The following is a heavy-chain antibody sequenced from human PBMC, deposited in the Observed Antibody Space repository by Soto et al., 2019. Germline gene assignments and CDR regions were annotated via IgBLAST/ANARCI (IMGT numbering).Heavy chain of an antibody. J-gene: IGHJ4*02. Sequence: QPGGSLRLSGAASGFTFSTYAMHWVRQVPGKGLDGGSTINTKGINRYYADAGEGRFPISRHNSENRLYLQMNSLRVEDTAVYYCTKKRSLYEVGSSFDSWGQGT. CDR3: TKKRSLYEVGSSFDS. CDR1: GFTFSTYA. CDR2: INTKGINR. D-gene: IGHD1-26*01. V-gene: IGHV3-23*01.